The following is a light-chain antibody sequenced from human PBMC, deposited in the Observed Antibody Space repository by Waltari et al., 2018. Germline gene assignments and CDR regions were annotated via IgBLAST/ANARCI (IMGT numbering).Light chain of an antibody. J-gene: IGKJ5*01. Sequence: EIVMTPSPATLSVSPGERATFPCRASQSIADNLAWYQQKPAQAPRLLIYGASTRATGVPGRFRGSGSGTEFTLTISSLQSEDVAIYYCQQYNHWPPITFGQGTRLEIK. CDR1: QSIADN. CDR3: QQYNHWPPIT. V-gene: IGKV3-15*01. CDR2: GAS.